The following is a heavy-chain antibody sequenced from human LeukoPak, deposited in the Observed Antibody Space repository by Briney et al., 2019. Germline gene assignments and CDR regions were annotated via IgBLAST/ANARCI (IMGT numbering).Heavy chain of an antibody. Sequence: SETLSLTCTVSGGSISSSSNYWGWIRQPPGKGLEWIGSISYSGSTYYNPSLKSRVTISVDTSKNQFSLNLSSVTAADTAVYYCARHDIIAVAFSYWGQGTLVTVSS. CDR1: GGSISSSSNY. V-gene: IGHV4-39*01. CDR3: ARHDIIAVAFSY. J-gene: IGHJ4*02. CDR2: ISYSGST. D-gene: IGHD6-19*01.